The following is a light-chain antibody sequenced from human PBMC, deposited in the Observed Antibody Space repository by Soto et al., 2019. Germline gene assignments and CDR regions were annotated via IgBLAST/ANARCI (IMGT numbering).Light chain of an antibody. CDR1: SSDIGGYNY. Sequence: QSALTQPPSASGSPGQSVTISCTGTSSDIGGYNYVSWYQQHPGTAPKLMIYEVSQRPSGVPDRFSGSKSDNTASLTVSGLQAEDEAGYYCSSYAGSNNFVVFGGGTQLTV. J-gene: IGLJ2*01. V-gene: IGLV2-8*01. CDR3: SSYAGSNNFVV. CDR2: EVS.